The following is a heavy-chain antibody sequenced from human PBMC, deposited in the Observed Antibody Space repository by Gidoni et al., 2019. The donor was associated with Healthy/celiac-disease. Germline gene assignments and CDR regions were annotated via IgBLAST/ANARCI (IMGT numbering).Heavy chain of an antibody. CDR1: GFTFSSYG. CDR2: ISYDGSNK. CDR3: AKGEGGYSGYDYIGY. J-gene: IGHJ4*02. D-gene: IGHD5-12*01. V-gene: IGHV3-30*18. Sequence: QVQLVESGGGVVQPGRSLRLSCAASGFTFSSYGMHWVRQAPGKGLAWVAVISYDGSNKYYADSVKGRFTISRDNSKNTLYLQMNSLRAEDTAVYYCAKGEGGYSGYDYIGYWGQGTLVTVSS.